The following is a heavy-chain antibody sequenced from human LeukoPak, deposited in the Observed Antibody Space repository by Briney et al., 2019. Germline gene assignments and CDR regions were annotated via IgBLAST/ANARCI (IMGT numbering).Heavy chain of an antibody. Sequence: ASVKVSCTASGYTFTAYYLHWVRQAPGQGLEWMGWMNPDSGGTNYVQKFQGRVTMTRDTSISTAYMELSGLSSDDTAVYYCARVTDETGQWGQGTLVTVSS. CDR3: ARVTDETGQ. J-gene: IGHJ4*02. CDR2: MNPDSGGT. D-gene: IGHD2-21*02. V-gene: IGHV1-2*02. CDR1: GYTFTAYY.